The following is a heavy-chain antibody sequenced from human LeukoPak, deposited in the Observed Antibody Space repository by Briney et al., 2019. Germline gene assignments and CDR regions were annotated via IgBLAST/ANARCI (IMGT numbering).Heavy chain of an antibody. V-gene: IGHV4-59*01. D-gene: IGHD3-3*01. CDR2: VSYSGST. CDR3: ARKEWVPYYFDY. CDR1: GDSITNYF. J-gene: IGHJ4*02. Sequence: TSETLSLTCTVSGDSITNYFWSWIRQPPGKGLEWIGYVSYSGSTSYNPSLESRVTISVDTSKNQFSLMLTSVTAADTAVYYCARKEWVPYYFDYWGQGALVTVSS.